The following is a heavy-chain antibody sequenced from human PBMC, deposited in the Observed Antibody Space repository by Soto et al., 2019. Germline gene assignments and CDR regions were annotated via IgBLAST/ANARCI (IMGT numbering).Heavy chain of an antibody. D-gene: IGHD5-18*01. Sequence: GGSLRLSCAASGFTFSDYYMSWIRQAPGKGLEWVSYISSSSSYTNYADSVKGRFTISRDNAKNSLYLQMNSLRAEDTAVYYCARVNGYSYGPYYYYGMDVWGQGILVTVSS. CDR2: ISSSSSYT. CDR3: ARVNGYSYGPYYYYGMDV. CDR1: GFTFSDYY. J-gene: IGHJ6*02. V-gene: IGHV3-11*06.